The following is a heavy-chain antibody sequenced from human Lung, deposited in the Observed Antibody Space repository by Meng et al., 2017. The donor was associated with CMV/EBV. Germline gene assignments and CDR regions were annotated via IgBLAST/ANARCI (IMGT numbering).Heavy chain of an antibody. V-gene: IGHV4-61*03. J-gene: IGHJ4*02. CDR2: IYYSGRT. D-gene: IGHD6-19*01. CDR3: ARKAIAVADPVDS. CDR1: GGSVSSGSSY. Sequence: SGGSVSSGSSYWRWIRQPPGKGLEWIGYIYYSGRTNYKPSLKSRVTISVDTSKNHFSLRLSSVTAADTAVYYCARKAIAVADPVDSWGQGTLVTVSS.